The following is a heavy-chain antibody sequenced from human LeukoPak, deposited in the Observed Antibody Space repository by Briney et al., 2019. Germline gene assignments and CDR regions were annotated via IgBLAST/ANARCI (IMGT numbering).Heavy chain of an antibody. CDR2: TYYRSKWYN. CDR3: ARAPWSSGWLMRCGMDV. CDR1: GDSVSSNSAA. J-gene: IGHJ6*02. D-gene: IGHD6-19*01. V-gene: IGHV6-1*01. Sequence: PSQTLSLTCAISGDSVSSNSAAWNWIRQSPSRGLEWLGRTYYRSKWYNDYAVSVKSRITINPDTSKNQFSLQLNSVTPEDTAVYYCARAPWSSGWLMRCGMDVWGQGTTVTVSS.